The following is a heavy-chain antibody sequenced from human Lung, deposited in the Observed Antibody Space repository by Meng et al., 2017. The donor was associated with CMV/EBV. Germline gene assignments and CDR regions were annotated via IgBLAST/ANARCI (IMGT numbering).Heavy chain of an antibody. D-gene: IGHD1-20*01. CDR3: AKDLRPRYNWNYDYYYGMDV. CDR1: GFXFDDYA. V-gene: IGHV3-9*01. CDR2: ISWNSGSI. Sequence: GGSXRLXCAASGFXFDDYAMHWVRQAPGKGLEWVSGISWNSGSIGYADPVKGRFTISRDNAKNSLYLQMNSLRAEDTALYYCAKDLRPRYNWNYDYYYGMDVWXQGTTVTVSS. J-gene: IGHJ6*02.